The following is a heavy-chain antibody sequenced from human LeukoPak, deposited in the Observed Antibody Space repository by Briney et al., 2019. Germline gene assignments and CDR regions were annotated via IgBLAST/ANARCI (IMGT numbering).Heavy chain of an antibody. CDR2: IYYSGST. V-gene: IGHV4-59*01. D-gene: IGHD3-22*01. Sequence: SKTLSLTCTVSGGSISSYYWSWIRQPPGKGLEWIGYIYYSGSTNYNPSLKSRVTISVDTSKNQFPLKLSSVTAADTAVYYCARDSTYYYDSSGYTYFDYWGQGTLVTVSS. J-gene: IGHJ4*02. CDR3: ARDSTYYYDSSGYTYFDY. CDR1: GGSISSYY.